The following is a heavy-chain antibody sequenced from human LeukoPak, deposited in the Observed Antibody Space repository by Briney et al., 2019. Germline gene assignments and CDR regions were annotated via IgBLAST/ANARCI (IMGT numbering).Heavy chain of an antibody. CDR3: AKEYCGGRCYEDYFDA. J-gene: IGHJ4*02. CDR1: GFTFSGHW. Sequence: GGSLRLSCAASGFTFSGHWMHWVRQAPGKGLERVAVISYDGRTTYYADSVKGRFTISRDNSKNTLSLQMNSLRAEDTAMYYCAKEYCGGRCYEDYFDAWGQGTLVTVSS. V-gene: IGHV3-30*18. D-gene: IGHD2-15*01. CDR2: ISYDGRTT.